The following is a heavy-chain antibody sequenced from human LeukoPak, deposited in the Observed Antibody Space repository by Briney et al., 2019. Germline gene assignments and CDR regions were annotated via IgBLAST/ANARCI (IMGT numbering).Heavy chain of an antibody. J-gene: IGHJ4*02. CDR2: ISSSSSTI. CDR3: ARAGYGYYFDY. D-gene: IGHD4-17*01. Sequence: GGSLRLSCAASGFTFSSYSMNWVRQAPGKGLEWVSYISSSSSTIYYADSVEGRFTISRDNAKNSLYLQMNSLRAEDMAVYYCARAGYGYYFDYWGQGTLVTVSS. CDR1: GFTFSSYS. V-gene: IGHV3-48*01.